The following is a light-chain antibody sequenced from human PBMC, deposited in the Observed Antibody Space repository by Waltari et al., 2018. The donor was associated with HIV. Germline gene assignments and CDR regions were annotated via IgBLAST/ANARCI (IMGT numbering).Light chain of an antibody. CDR2: NAN. V-gene: IGLV2-14*01. Sequence: QSALTQPASVSGSPGQSVTISCIGSDLDIGIYDYFSWYHHPPNRAPRLVVFNANSRPSGSPFRFAGSKSGNTASLTISGLQADDEGVYYCSSYVTGGSLLFGGGTQVTVL. CDR3: SSYVTGGSLL. CDR1: DLDIGIYDY. J-gene: IGLJ3*02.